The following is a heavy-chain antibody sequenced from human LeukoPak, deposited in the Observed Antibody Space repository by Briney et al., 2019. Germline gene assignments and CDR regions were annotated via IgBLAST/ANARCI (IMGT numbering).Heavy chain of an antibody. CDR2: ISGYNGDT. CDR3: VRDRGDSSGWIFFDY. CDR1: GYTFTNFG. D-gene: IGHD6-19*01. V-gene: IGHV1-18*04. J-gene: IGHJ4*02. Sequence: GASVKVPCEASGYTFTNFGFSWVRQAPGQGLEWMGWISGYNGDTDYAQKFQGRVTMTTDTSTSTAYMELRSLRSDDTAVYYCVRDRGDSSGWIFFDYWGQGTLVTVSS.